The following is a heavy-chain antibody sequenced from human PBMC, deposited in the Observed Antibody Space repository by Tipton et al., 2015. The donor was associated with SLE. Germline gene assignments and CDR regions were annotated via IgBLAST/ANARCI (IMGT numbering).Heavy chain of an antibody. Sequence: LRLSCAASGFTFSDYYMSWIRQPPGKGLEWIGEINHSGRTNYNPSLKSRVTISVDTSKNQFSLKLSSVTAADTAVYYCARDLGIAVATGGAFDIWGQGTMVTVSS. V-gene: IGHV4-34*01. CDR3: ARDLGIAVATGGAFDI. CDR2: INHSGRT. CDR1: GFTFSDYY. D-gene: IGHD6-19*01. J-gene: IGHJ3*02.